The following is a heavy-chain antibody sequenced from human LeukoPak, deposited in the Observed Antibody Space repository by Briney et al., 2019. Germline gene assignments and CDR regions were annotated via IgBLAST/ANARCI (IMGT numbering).Heavy chain of an antibody. V-gene: IGHV3-21*01. CDR3: ARDPHSSSWYDIDYMDV. Sequence: GGSLRLSCAASGFTFSSYSMNWVRQAPGKGLEWVSSISSSSYIYYADSVKGRFTISRDSAKNSLYLQMNSLRAEDTAVYYCARDPHSSSWYDIDYMDVWGKGTTVTVSS. D-gene: IGHD6-13*01. CDR1: GFTFSSYS. CDR2: ISSSSYI. J-gene: IGHJ6*03.